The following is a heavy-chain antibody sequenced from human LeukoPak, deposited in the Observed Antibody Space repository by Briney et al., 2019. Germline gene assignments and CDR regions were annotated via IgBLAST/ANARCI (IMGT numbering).Heavy chain of an antibody. V-gene: IGHV3-30*02. Sequence: GGSLRLSCAASGFTFSSYGMHWVRQAPGKGLEWVAFIRYDGSNKYYADSVKGRFTISRDNSKNTLYLQMNSLRAEDTAVYYCAKDQDTATVPRTPDWRQGTLVTVSS. CDR3: AKDQDTATVPRTPD. J-gene: IGHJ4*02. CDR1: GFTFSSYG. CDR2: IRYDGSNK. D-gene: IGHD5-18*01.